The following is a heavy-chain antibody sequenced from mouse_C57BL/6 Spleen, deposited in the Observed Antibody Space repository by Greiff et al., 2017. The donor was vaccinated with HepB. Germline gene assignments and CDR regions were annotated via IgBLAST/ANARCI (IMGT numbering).Heavy chain of an antibody. CDR3: ARSGVFAY. Sequence: QVHVKQPGAELVKPGASVKLSCKASGYTFTSYWMQWVKQRPGQGLEWIGEIDPSDSYTNYNQKFKGKATLTVDTSSSTAYMQLSSLTSEDSAVYYCARSGVFAYWGQGTLVTVSA. J-gene: IGHJ3*01. V-gene: IGHV1-50*01. D-gene: IGHD3-1*01. CDR2: IDPSDSYT. CDR1: GYTFTSYW.